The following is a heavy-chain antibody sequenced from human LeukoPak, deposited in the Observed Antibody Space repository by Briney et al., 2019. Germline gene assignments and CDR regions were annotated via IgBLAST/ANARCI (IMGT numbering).Heavy chain of an antibody. J-gene: IGHJ4*02. Sequence: GGSLRLSCAASGFTFSDYYMSWIRQAPGNGLEWVSYISSSGSTIYYADSVKGRFTISRDNAKNSLYLQMNSLRAEDTAVYYCARDPIYGSGSLEATYYFDYWGQGTLVTVSS. CDR3: ARDPIYGSGSLEATYYFDY. V-gene: IGHV3-11*01. D-gene: IGHD3-10*01. CDR2: ISSSGSTI. CDR1: GFTFSDYY.